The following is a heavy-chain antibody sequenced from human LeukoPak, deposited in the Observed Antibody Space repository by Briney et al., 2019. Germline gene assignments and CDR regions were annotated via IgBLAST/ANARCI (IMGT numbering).Heavy chain of an antibody. Sequence: GGSLRLSCVASGFTFSSYWMSWVRQAPGKGLEWVANMKQDGSEKYYVDSVKGRFTISRENARNSFFLQMNSLRAGDTAVYYCARAPPRGGNFDYWGQGTLVTVSS. V-gene: IGHV3-7*01. CDR2: MKQDGSEK. CDR3: ARAPPRGGNFDY. J-gene: IGHJ4*02. D-gene: IGHD1-26*01. CDR1: GFTFSSYW.